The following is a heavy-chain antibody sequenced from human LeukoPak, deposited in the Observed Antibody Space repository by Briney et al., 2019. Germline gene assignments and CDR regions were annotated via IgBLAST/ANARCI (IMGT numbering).Heavy chain of an antibody. CDR2: IKEDGSEK. J-gene: IGHJ4*02. V-gene: IGHV3-7*03. CDR3: AKVQGMVRGAGDY. CDR1: RFTFSDYY. D-gene: IGHD3-10*01. Sequence: GGSLRLSCAASRFTFSDYYMTWVRQAPGRGLEWVANIKEDGSEKNYVDSVKGRFTISRDNSKNTLYLQMNSLRAEDTAVYYCAKVQGMVRGAGDYWGQGTLVTVSS.